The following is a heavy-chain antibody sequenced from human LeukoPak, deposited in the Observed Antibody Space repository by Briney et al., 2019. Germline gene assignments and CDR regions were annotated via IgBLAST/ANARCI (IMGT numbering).Heavy chain of an antibody. CDR1: GGTFSTYA. D-gene: IGHD3-10*01. J-gene: IGHJ4*02. CDR3: AKDWSCDY. CDR2: IGTAGDP. V-gene: IGHV3-23*01. Sequence: PGGSLRLSCATSGGTFSTYAMTWVRQAPGKGLEWVSAIGTAGDPHYSDSVRGRFTISRDNSKNTLSLQMNNLRAEDTAIYYCAKDWSCDYWGQGTLVTVSS.